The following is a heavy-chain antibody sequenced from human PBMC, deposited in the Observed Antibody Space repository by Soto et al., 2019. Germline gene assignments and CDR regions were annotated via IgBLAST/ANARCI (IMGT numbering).Heavy chain of an antibody. J-gene: IGHJ5*02. V-gene: IGHV4-59*13. Sequence: PSETLSLTCRVSGGSISNDYWTWIRQPPGKGLEWIGYIYNIGSTNYNPALKSRVTISVDTSKNQFSLKLSSVTAADTAVYYCARDQRAYCGGDCSSEYNWFDPWGQGTLVTVSS. CDR2: IYNIGST. D-gene: IGHD2-21*02. CDR3: ARDQRAYCGGDCSSEYNWFDP. CDR1: GGSISNDY.